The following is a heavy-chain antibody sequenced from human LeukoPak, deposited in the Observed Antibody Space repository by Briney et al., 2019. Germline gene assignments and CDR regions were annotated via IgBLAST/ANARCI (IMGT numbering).Heavy chain of an antibody. CDR1: GYTFTSYG. V-gene: IGHV1-18*01. CDR2: ISAYNGNT. D-gene: IGHD6-13*01. J-gene: IGHJ4*02. CDR3: ARLYGYSSSWPRGDFDY. Sequence: ASVKVSCKASGYTFTSYGISWVRQAPGQGLEWMGWISAYNGNTNYAQKLQGRVTMTTDTSTSTAYMELRSPRSDDTAVYYCARLYGYSSSWPRGDFDYWGQGTLVTVSS.